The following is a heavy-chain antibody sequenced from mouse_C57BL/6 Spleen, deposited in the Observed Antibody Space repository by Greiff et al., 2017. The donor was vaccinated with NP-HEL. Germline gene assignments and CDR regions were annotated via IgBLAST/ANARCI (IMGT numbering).Heavy chain of an antibody. CDR1: GFTFTDYY. J-gene: IGHJ4*01. D-gene: IGHD2-4*01. Sequence: EVKLVESGGGLVQPGGSLSLSCAASGFTFTDYYMSWVRQPPGKALEWLGFIRNKANGYTTEYSASVKGRFTISRDNSQSILYLQMNALRAEDSATYYCASPYDYDQSPYAMDYWGQGTSVTVSS. V-gene: IGHV7-3*01. CDR3: ASPYDYDQSPYAMDY. CDR2: IRNKANGYTT.